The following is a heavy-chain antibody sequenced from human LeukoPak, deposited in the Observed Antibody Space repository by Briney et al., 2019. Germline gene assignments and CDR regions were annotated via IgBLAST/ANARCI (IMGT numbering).Heavy chain of an antibody. CDR2: TYYRSTWYN. J-gene: IGHJ5*02. CDR3: ARRLTQYDCFDP. CDR1: GDSISSNSVT. V-gene: IGHV6-1*01. D-gene: IGHD2-2*01. Sequence: SQTLSLTCAISGDSISSNSVTWNWIRQSPSRGLGWLGRTYYRSTWYNDYAVSVRGRITVNPDTSKNQFSLHLNSVTPEDTAVYYCARRLTQYDCFDPWGQGILVTVSS.